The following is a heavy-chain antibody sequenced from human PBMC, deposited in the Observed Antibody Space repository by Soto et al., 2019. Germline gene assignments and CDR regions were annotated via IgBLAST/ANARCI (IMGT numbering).Heavy chain of an antibody. CDR3: AHREGIAVAGTNNWFDP. V-gene: IGHV2-5*02. CDR2: IYWDDDK. Sequence: ESGPTLVNPTQTLTLTCTFSGFSLSTSGVGVGWIRQPPGKALEWLALIYWDDDKRYSPSLKSRLTITKDTSKNQVVLTMTNMDPVDTATYYCAHREGIAVAGTNNWFDPWGQGTLVTVSS. J-gene: IGHJ5*02. CDR1: GFSLSTSGVG. D-gene: IGHD6-19*01.